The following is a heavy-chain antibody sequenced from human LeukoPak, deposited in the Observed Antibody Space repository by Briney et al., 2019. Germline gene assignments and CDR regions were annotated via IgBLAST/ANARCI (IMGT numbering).Heavy chain of an antibody. V-gene: IGHV4-59*11. Sequence: SETLSLTCTVSGGSIGSHYWTWIRQTPGKGLEWIGYVYDIGSTKYNPSLKSRVTISVDTSKNQFSLRLSSVTAADTAVYYCARGLHFRLWDSSDYYPYWGQGTLVTVSS. CDR3: ARGLHFRLWDSSDYYPY. D-gene: IGHD3-22*01. CDR1: GGSIGSHY. J-gene: IGHJ4*02. CDR2: VYDIGST.